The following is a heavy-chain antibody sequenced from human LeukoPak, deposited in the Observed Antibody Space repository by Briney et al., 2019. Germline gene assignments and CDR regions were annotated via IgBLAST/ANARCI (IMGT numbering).Heavy chain of an antibody. D-gene: IGHD1-26*01. J-gene: IGHJ4*02. CDR2: MYFSGST. Sequence: PSETLSLTCTVSGGSVSSSFYYWGWIRQPPRKGLEWIGSMYFSGSTHYNPSLKSRVTISVDTSKNQFSLKLTSVTAADTAVYYCANAASYSVDYWGQGTLVTVSS. V-gene: IGHV4-39*01. CDR1: GGSVSSSFYY. CDR3: ANAASYSVDY.